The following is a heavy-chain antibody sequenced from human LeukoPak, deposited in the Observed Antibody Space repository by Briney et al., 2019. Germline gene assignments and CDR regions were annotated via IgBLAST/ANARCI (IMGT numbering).Heavy chain of an antibody. Sequence: GGSLRLSCAASEFTFSNYWMHWVRQAPGKGLVWVSCISFDGSDATYADSVKGRFAISRDNSKNTLYLQMNSLRAEDTAIFYCAKGQEYVWGSYRYTEGPYFDYWGQGTLVTVSS. D-gene: IGHD3-16*02. CDR1: EFTFSNYW. CDR3: AKGQEYVWGSYRYTEGPYFDY. CDR2: ISFDGSDA. J-gene: IGHJ4*02. V-gene: IGHV3-74*01.